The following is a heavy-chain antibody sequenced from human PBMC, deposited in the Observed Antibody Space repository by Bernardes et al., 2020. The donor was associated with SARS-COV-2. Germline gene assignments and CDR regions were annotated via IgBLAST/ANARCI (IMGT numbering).Heavy chain of an antibody. CDR1: GFTFSSHT. CDR3: ARGYRGHDPRDGFDP. J-gene: IGHJ5*02. CDR2: ISRISSAI. Sequence: GGSLRLSCAVSGFTFSSHTMNWVRQAPGRGLEWISYISRISSAIYYADSVKGRFTISRDNAKNSLYLQMNSLRAEDTAVYYCARGYRGHDPRDGFDPWGQGTLVTVSS. D-gene: IGHD5-12*01. V-gene: IGHV3-48*01.